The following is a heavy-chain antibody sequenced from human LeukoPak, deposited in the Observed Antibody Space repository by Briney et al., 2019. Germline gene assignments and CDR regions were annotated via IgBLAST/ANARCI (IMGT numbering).Heavy chain of an antibody. D-gene: IGHD6-19*01. CDR1: GGSFSGYY. CDR3: ARGNRPPRNSGWSY. V-gene: IGHV4-34*01. Sequence: SETLSLTCAVYGGSFSGYYWSWLRQPPGKGLEWIGEINHSGSTNYNPSLKSRVTISVDTSKNQFSLKLSSVTAADTAVYYCARGNRPPRNSGWSYWGQGTLVTVSS. J-gene: IGHJ4*02. CDR2: INHSGST.